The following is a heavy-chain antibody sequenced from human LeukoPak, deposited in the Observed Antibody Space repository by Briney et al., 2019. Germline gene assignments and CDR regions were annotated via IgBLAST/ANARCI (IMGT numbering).Heavy chain of an antibody. Sequence: VGSLRLSCAASGFTFSSYSMNWVRQAPGKGLEWVSSISSSSSYIYYADSVKGRFTISRDNAKNSLYLQMNSLRAEDTAVYYCARDEGGDTSGFDYWGQGTLVTVSS. CDR3: ARDEGGDTSGFDY. D-gene: IGHD3-10*01. CDR2: ISSSSSYI. CDR1: GFTFSSYS. J-gene: IGHJ4*02. V-gene: IGHV3-21*01.